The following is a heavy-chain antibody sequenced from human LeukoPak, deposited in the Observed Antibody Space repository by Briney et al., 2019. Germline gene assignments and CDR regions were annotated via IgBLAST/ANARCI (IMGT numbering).Heavy chain of an antibody. Sequence: QPGGSLRLSCAASGFTFSGYGMHWVRQAPGKGLEWVAFLRYDGSNTYYADSVKGRFTISRDNSKNTLYLQMNSLRAEDTAVYYCARLLDGYDSSGYYSDWGQGTLVTVSS. CDR1: GFTFSGYG. J-gene: IGHJ4*02. CDR2: LRYDGSNT. D-gene: IGHD3-22*01. CDR3: ARLLDGYDSSGYYSD. V-gene: IGHV3-30*02.